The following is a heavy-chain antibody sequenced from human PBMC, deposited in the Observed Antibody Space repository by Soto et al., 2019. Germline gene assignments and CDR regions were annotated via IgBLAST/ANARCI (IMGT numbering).Heavy chain of an antibody. CDR1: GGSISSKSYS. Sequence: SETLSLTCSVSGGSISSKSYSLGWIRQPPGKGLEWIGTFYYSENTYYNPSLKSRVTISVDTSKNQFSLKLSSVTAADTAVYYCAKLAGYCSGNSCHGDYAMDVWGQGTTVTVSS. V-gene: IGHV4-39*01. J-gene: IGHJ6*02. D-gene: IGHD2-2*01. CDR2: FYYSENT. CDR3: AKLAGYCSGNSCHGDYAMDV.